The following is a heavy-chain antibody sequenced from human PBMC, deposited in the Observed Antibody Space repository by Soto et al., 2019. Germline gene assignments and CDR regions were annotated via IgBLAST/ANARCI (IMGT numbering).Heavy chain of an antibody. CDR2: ISHDGGAT. Sequence: QVQLVESGGGVDQSGRSLRLSCAASGFTFSTSGMHWIRQAPGKGLEWLAMISHDGGATYYVDSVKGRFTIYRDTDKNTLHLQMDSLRPEDTATYYCAKDWGSSGWYNWFDPWGQGTLVTVSS. J-gene: IGHJ5*02. V-gene: IGHV3-30*18. CDR3: AKDWGSSGWYNWFDP. D-gene: IGHD6-13*01. CDR1: GFTFSTSG.